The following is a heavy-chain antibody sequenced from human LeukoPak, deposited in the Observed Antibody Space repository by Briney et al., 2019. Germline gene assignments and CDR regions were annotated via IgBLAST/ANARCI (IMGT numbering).Heavy chain of an antibody. CDR2: IYPGDSDT. D-gene: IGHD2-15*01. Sequence: GESLKISCKGSGYSFTSYWIGWVRQMPGKGLEWMGIIYPGDSDTGYSPSFQGQVTISADKSISTAYLQWSSLKASDTAMYYCARQSGYCSGGSCYIWFDPWGQGTLVTVSS. V-gene: IGHV5-51*01. CDR3: ARQSGYCSGGSCYIWFDP. CDR1: GYSFTSYW. J-gene: IGHJ5*02.